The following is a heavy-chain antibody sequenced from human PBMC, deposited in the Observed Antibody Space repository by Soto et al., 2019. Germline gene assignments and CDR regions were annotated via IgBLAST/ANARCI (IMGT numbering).Heavy chain of an antibody. CDR1: GFTFSSYG. CDR2: IWYDGSNK. D-gene: IGHD3-3*01. J-gene: IGHJ4*02. V-gene: IGHV3-33*01. CDR3: ARAQHRTIVGVDMSLDY. Sequence: QVQLVESGGGVVQPGRSLRLSCAASGFTFSSYGMHWVRQAPGKGLEWVAVIWYDGSNKYYADSVKGRFTISRDNSKNTLYLQMNSLRAEDTAVYYCARAQHRTIVGVDMSLDYWGQGTLVTVSS.